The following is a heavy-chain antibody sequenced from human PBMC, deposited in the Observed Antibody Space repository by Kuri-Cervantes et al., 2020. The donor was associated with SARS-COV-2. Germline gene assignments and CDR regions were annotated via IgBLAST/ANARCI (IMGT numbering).Heavy chain of an antibody. Sequence: GESLKISCAASGFTFSSYAMSWVRQAPGKGLEWVSAISGSGGSTYYADSVKGRFTISRDNSKNTLYLQMNSLRAEDTAVYYCARPGSLYDYDYWGQGTLVTVSS. CDR2: ISGSGGST. CDR3: ARPGSLYDYDY. D-gene: IGHD1-26*01. J-gene: IGHJ4*02. V-gene: IGHV3-23*01. CDR1: GFTFSSYA.